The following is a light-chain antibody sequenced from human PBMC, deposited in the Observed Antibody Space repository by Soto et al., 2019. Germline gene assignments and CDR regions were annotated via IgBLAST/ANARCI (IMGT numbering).Light chain of an antibody. Sequence: EIVLTQSPGTLSLSAGERATLSCRASQSVRSSYLAWYQQKPGQAPRLLIYGASSRATGIPDRFSGSGSGTDFTLIISRLEPEDFAVYYCQQYCSSPPRFTFGGGTKAEIK. V-gene: IGKV3-20*01. CDR3: QQYCSSPPRFT. CDR1: QSVRSSY. CDR2: GAS. J-gene: IGKJ4*01.